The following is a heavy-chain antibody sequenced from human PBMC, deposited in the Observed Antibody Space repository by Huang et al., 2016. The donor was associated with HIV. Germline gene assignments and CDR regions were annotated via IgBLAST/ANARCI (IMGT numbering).Heavy chain of an antibody. Sequence: QVQLVQSGAEVKKPGASVTVSCKASGYTFTNYDINWVRQATGQGLEWMGWMNPNIGDTGFAQTFPGRVTMTRNTSISTAYMGLSSLRSEDTAVYYCARGGLLWFGELSTWGQGTLVTVSS. CDR1: GYTFTNYD. CDR2: MNPNIGDT. V-gene: IGHV1-8*01. J-gene: IGHJ5*02. CDR3: ARGGLLWFGELST. D-gene: IGHD3-10*01.